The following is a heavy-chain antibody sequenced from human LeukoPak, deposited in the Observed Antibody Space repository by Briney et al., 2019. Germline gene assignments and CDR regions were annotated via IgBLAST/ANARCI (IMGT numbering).Heavy chain of an antibody. Sequence: GGSLRLSCAASGFTSSSYSMNWVRQAPGKGLEWVSSISSSSSYIYYADSVKGRFTISRDNAKNSLYLQMNSLRAEDTAVYYCARDPISGSYYFDYWGQGTLVTVSS. J-gene: IGHJ4*02. CDR1: GFTSSSYS. CDR3: ARDPISGSYYFDY. CDR2: ISSSSSYI. D-gene: IGHD1-26*01. V-gene: IGHV3-21*01.